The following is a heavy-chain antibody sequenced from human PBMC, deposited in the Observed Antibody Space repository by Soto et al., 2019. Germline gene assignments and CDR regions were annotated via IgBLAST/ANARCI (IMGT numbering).Heavy chain of an antibody. CDR1: GYSFTTYW. D-gene: IGHD5-12*01. J-gene: IGHJ4*02. CDR3: ARRGYTVYVSFDY. Sequence: GESLKISCKGSGYSFTTYWIGWVRQMPGKGLEWMGIIYPGDSDIRYSPSFQGQVTISADKSLSTAYLQWSSLKASDTAVYYCARRGYTVYVSFDYWGQGTLVTVSS. V-gene: IGHV5-51*01. CDR2: IYPGDSDI.